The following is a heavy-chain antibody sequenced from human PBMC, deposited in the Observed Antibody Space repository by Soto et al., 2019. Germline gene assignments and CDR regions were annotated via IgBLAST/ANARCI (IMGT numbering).Heavy chain of an antibody. Sequence: GASVKVSCKASGGTFSSYAISWVRQAPGQGLEWMGGIIPIFGTANYAQKFQGRVTITADESTSTAYMELSSLRSEDTAVYYCAGSPRTLTSITMIVASRYWGQGTLVTVSS. J-gene: IGHJ4*02. D-gene: IGHD3-22*01. CDR1: GGTFSSYA. CDR2: IIPIFGTA. V-gene: IGHV1-69*13. CDR3: AGSPRTLTSITMIVASRY.